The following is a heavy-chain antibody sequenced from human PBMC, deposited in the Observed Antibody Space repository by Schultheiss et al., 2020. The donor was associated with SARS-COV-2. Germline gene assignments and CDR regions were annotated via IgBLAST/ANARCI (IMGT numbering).Heavy chain of an antibody. Sequence: GGSLRLSCAASGFTVSSNYMSWVRQAPGKGLEWVSVIYSGGSTYYADSVKGRFTISRDNAKNSLYLQMNSLRAEDTGVYYCTRLVSGSSSDHWGQGTLVTVSS. J-gene: IGHJ5*02. V-gene: IGHV3-53*01. D-gene: IGHD6-13*01. CDR3: TRLVSGSSSDH. CDR1: GFTVSSNY. CDR2: IYSGGST.